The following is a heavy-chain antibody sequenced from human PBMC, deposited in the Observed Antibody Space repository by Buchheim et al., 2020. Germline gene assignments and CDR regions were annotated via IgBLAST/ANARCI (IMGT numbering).Heavy chain of an antibody. V-gene: IGHV1-46*01. CDR3: AREAAAMVAHPTSFDY. J-gene: IGHJ4*02. CDR1: GYTFTSYD. D-gene: IGHD5-18*01. Sequence: QVQLVQSGAEVKKPGASVKVSCKASGYTFTSYDINWVRQATGQGLEWMGIINPSGGSTSYAQKFQGRVTMTRDTSTSTVYMELSSLRSEDTAVYYCAREAAAMVAHPTSFDYWGQGTL. CDR2: INPSGGST.